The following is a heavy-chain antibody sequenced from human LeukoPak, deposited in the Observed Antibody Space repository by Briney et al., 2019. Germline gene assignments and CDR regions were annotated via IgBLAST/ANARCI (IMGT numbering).Heavy chain of an antibody. CDR1: GFTFSSYS. V-gene: IGHV3-21*01. D-gene: IGHD1-26*01. Sequence: GGSLRLSCAASGFTFSSYSLNWVRLAPGKGLEWVSSISSSGSYIYYADSVKGRFTISRDNAKNSLYLQMNSPRAEDTAVYYCARDELHTGTYFPFDYWGQGTLVTVSS. J-gene: IGHJ4*02. CDR2: ISSSGSYI. CDR3: ARDELHTGTYFPFDY.